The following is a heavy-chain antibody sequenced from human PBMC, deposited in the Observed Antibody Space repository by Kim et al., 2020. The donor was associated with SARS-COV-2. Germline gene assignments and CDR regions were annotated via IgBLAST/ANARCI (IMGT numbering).Heavy chain of an antibody. D-gene: IGHD3-10*01. J-gene: IGHJ3*01. V-gene: IGHV3-30-3*01. CDR1: GFTFSSYA. CDR3: ARDRAGRGVIIYAFDY. Sequence: GGSLRLSCAASGFTFSSYAMHWVRQAPGKGLEWVAVISYDGSNKYYADSVKGRFTISRDNSKNTLYLQMNSLRAEDTAVYYCARDRAGRGVIIYAFDYWGQGTMVTVSS. CDR2: ISYDGSNK.